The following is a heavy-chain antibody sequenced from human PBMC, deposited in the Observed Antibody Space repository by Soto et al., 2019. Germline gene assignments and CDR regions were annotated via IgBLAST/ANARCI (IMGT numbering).Heavy chain of an antibody. J-gene: IGHJ4*02. CDR2: IDPSDCYR. D-gene: IGHD3-10*01. CDR3: ARRQTYYSGSESYSLSPPPGY. Sequence: GEALKISCKGSGYSFTSYWISWVRQMPGKGLEGVGRIDPSDCYRNYSPSFQGHVTISADKSSSTAYLQCSSLKAADTAMYYGARRQTYYSGSESYSLSPPPGYWGQGTMVTVSS. CDR1: GYSFTSYW. V-gene: IGHV5-10-1*01.